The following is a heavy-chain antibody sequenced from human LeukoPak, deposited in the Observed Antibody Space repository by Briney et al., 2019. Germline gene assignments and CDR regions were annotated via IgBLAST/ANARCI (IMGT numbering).Heavy chain of an antibody. J-gene: IGHJ3*02. V-gene: IGHV4-59*01. Sequence: KPSETLSLTCTVSGGSISSYYWSWIRQPPGKGLEWIGYIYYSGSTNYNPSLKSRVTISVDTSKNQFSLKLSSVTAADTAVYYCASIAVAGWDAFDIWGQGTMVTVSS. CDR3: ASIAVAGWDAFDI. CDR1: GGSISSYY. D-gene: IGHD6-19*01. CDR2: IYYSGST.